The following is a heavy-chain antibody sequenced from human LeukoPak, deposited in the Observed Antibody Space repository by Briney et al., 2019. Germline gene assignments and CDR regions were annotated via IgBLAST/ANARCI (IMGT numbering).Heavy chain of an antibody. D-gene: IGHD3-22*01. CDR1: GYTFTTYY. CDR2: INPSGVST. V-gene: IGHV1-46*01. Sequence: RASVKVSCKASGYTFTTYYMHWVRQAPGQGLEWMGIINPSGVSTSYAQKFKGRVTMTRDTSTSTVYMELSSLRSEDTAVYYCASYYYDSSGYTIPLPYYYYGMDVWGQGATVTVSS. J-gene: IGHJ6*02. CDR3: ASYYYDSSGYTIPLPYYYYGMDV.